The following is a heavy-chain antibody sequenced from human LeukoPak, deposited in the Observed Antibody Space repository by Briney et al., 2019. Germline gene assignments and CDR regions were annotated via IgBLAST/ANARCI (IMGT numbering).Heavy chain of an antibody. J-gene: IGHJ1*01. D-gene: IGHD6-19*01. CDR3: AIAVAGTRYFQH. CDR1: GFTFSSYD. Sequence: TGGSLRLSCAASGFTFSSYDMHWVRQATGKGLEWVSTFGTTDDTYYPGSVKGRFTISREDAKNSLYLQMSSLRAGDTAVYYCAIAVAGTRYFQHWGQGTLGTVSS. CDR2: FGTTDDT. V-gene: IGHV3-13*01.